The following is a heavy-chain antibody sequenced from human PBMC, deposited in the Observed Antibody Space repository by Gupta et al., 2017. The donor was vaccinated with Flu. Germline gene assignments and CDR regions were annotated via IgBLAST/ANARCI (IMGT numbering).Heavy chain of an antibody. V-gene: IGHV1-69*01. Sequence: QVQLVQSGAEVKKPGSSVKVSCKASGGTFSRYVIIWVRQAPGQGLEWMGGIITMSGTADSAQKFKGRVSISADESTSTAYMELSSLKSDDTAVYYCAKLRGCGGDCYFLDNWGQGTLVTVSS. CDR3: AKLRGCGGDCYFLDN. D-gene: IGHD2-21*02. J-gene: IGHJ4*02. CDR1: GGTFSRYV. CDR2: IITMSGTA.